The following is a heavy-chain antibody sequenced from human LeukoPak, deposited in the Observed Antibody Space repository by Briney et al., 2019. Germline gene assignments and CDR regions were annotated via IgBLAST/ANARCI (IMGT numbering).Heavy chain of an antibody. V-gene: IGHV3-7*01. Sequence: PGGSLRLSCGASGFTLSTYWMSWVRKAPGKGLEWVAKINKDGSEKYYVDSVRGRFTISKDNAKNSLFLQMNSLRAEDTAVYYCARDLTYYFDSSGYYYPGDYFDHWGQGTLVTVSS. CDR3: ARDLTYYFDSSGYYYPGDYFDH. CDR2: INKDGSEK. D-gene: IGHD3-22*01. CDR1: GFTLSTYW. J-gene: IGHJ4*02.